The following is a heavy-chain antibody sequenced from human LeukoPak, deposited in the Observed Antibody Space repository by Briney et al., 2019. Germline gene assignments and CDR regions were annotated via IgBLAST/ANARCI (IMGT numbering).Heavy chain of an antibody. J-gene: IGHJ4*02. D-gene: IGHD5-12*01. CDR2: IYYSGST. V-gene: IGHV4-59*12. Sequence: SETLSLTCTVSGGSISSYYWSWIRQPPGKGLEWIGYIYYSGSTNYNPSLKSRVTISVDRSKNQFSLKLSSVSAADTAVYYCARVYSGYDYRFDYWGQGTLVTVSS. CDR3: ARVYSGYDYRFDY. CDR1: GGSISSYY.